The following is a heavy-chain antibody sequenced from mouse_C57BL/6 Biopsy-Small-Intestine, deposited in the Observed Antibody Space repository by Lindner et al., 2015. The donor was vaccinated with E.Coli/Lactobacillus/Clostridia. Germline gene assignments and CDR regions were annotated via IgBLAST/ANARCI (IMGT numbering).Heavy chain of an antibody. CDR2: INPSSGYT. V-gene: IGHV1-7*01. CDR3: ARDSSGHDY. D-gene: IGHD3-2*02. CDR1: GYTFTSYW. J-gene: IGHJ2*01. Sequence: VQLQESGAELAKPGASVKLSCKASGYTFTSYWMHWVKQRPGQGLEWIGYINPSSGYTKYNQKFKDKATLTAYKSSSTAYMQLSSLTYEDSAVYYCARDSSGHDYWGQGTTLTVSS.